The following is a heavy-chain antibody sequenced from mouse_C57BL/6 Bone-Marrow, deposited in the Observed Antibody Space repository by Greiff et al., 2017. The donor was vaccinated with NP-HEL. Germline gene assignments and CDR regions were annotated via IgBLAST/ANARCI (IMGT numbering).Heavy chain of an antibody. CDR2: IYPSDSET. D-gene: IGHD2-4*01. J-gene: IGHJ3*01. V-gene: IGHV1-61*01. Sequence: QVQLQQPGAELVRPGSSVKLSCKASGYTFTSYWMDWVKQRPGQGLEWIGNIYPSDSETHYNQKFKDKATLTVDKSSSTAYMQLSSLTSEDYAVYYCARSGLRRSATWFACGDQGTLVTVSA. CDR1: GYTFTSYW. CDR3: ARSGLRRSATWFAC.